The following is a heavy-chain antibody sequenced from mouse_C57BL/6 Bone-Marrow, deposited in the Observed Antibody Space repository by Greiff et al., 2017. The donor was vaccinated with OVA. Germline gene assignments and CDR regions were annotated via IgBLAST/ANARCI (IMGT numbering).Heavy chain of an antibody. J-gene: IGHJ2*01. CDR2: IDPENGDT. CDR3: AYDETAMYYFDY. Sequence: VQLQQSGAELVRPGASVKLSCTASGFNIKDDYMHWVKQRPEQGLEWIGWIDPENGDTEYASKFQGKATITADTSSNTAYLQLSSLTSEDTAVYYCAYDETAMYYFDYWGQGTTLTVSS. CDR1: GFNIKDDY. V-gene: IGHV14-4*01. D-gene: IGHD2-12*01.